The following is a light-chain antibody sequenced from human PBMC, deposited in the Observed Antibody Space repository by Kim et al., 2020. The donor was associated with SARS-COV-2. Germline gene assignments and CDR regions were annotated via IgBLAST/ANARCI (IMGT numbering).Light chain of an antibody. Sequence: VALGQTVRITCQGDSLRSYYATWYQQKPGQAPIVVIYVKNNRPSGIPDRFSGSSSGDTASLTITGTQAGDEADYYCNSRGSNDNVLFGGGTKRTVL. J-gene: IGLJ2*01. CDR2: VKN. CDR3: NSRGSNDNVL. V-gene: IGLV3-19*01. CDR1: SLRSYY.